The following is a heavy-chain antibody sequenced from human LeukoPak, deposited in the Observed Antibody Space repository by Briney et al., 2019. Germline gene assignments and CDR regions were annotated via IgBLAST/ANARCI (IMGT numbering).Heavy chain of an antibody. CDR2: IKQDESEK. CDR3: VRDKGGLLRVFDY. J-gene: IGHJ4*02. CDR1: GFTLRSLW. V-gene: IGHV3-7*01. Sequence: GGPLTLLCAASGFTLRSLWVRDMPESTGKGVEWVANIKQDESEKFYVDSVKGRFTISRDNAKQSLYLQMDSLRAEDTAVYYCVRDKGGLLRVFDYWGQGTLVTVSS. D-gene: IGHD3-10*01.